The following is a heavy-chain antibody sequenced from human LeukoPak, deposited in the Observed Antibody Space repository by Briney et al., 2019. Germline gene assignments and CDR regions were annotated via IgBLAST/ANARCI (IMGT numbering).Heavy chain of an antibody. CDR3: ARGRVRCSSTSCYPRAAAFDI. Sequence: SETLSLTCAVYGGSFSGYYWSWIRQPPGKGLEWIGEINHSGSTNYNPSLKSRVTISVDTSKNQFSLKLSSVTAADTAVYYCARGRVRCSSTSCYPRAAAFDIRGQGTMVTVSS. V-gene: IGHV4-34*01. CDR1: GGSFSGYY. CDR2: INHSGST. J-gene: IGHJ3*02. D-gene: IGHD2-2*01.